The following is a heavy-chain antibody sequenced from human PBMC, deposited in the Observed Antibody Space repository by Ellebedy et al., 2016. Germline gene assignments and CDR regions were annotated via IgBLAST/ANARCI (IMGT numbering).Heavy chain of an antibody. J-gene: IGHJ5*01. Sequence: GGSLRLSXAASGFIFSTYWMSWVRQAPGKGLEWVAKIKEDGSAKKYVDSLKGRFTISRDNSKNTLFLQMNSLRAEDTAVYFCARRGEMGGFDSWGQGTPVTVSS. D-gene: IGHD3-16*01. CDR1: GFIFSTYW. CDR2: IKEDGSAK. V-gene: IGHV3-7*03. CDR3: ARRGEMGGFDS.